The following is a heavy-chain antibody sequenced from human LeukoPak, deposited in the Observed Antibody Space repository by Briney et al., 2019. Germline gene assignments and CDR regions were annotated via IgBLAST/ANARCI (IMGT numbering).Heavy chain of an antibody. CDR3: AKVPGDIVVVVAATLPNYYGMDV. CDR1: GFTFRSYG. Sequence: PGRSLRLSCAASGFTFRSYGMHWVRPAPGKGLEWGAVIPYDGSNKYYAESVKGRFTISRDNSKNTLYRQMDSLRAEDTAVYYCAKVPGDIVVVVAATLPNYYGMDVWRQGTTVTVPS. CDR2: IPYDGSNK. V-gene: IGHV3-30*18. J-gene: IGHJ6*02. D-gene: IGHD2-15*01.